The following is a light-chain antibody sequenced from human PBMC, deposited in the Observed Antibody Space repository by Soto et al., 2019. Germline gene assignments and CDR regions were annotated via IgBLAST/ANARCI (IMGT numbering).Light chain of an antibody. Sequence: EIVLTQSPGTLSFSPGERATLSCRASQSVSSSHLAWYQHKPGQAPRLLIYAASSRATGIPARFSGSGSGTDFTLTISSLEPEDFAVYYCQQRSNSFGQGTKVDIK. J-gene: IGKJ1*01. V-gene: IGKV3D-20*02. CDR3: QQRSNS. CDR1: QSVSSSH. CDR2: AAS.